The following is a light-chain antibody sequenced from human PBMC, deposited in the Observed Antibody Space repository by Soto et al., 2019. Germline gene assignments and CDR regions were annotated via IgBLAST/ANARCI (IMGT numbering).Light chain of an antibody. J-gene: IGKJ1*01. Sequence: EIVLTQSPGTLSLSPGERATLSCRASQSVSSSYLAWYQQKPGQAPRLLIYGASSRATGIPDRFSGSGSGRDFTLTIRRLEPEDCAVYYCQQYGSSPGTFGQGTKVEIK. V-gene: IGKV3-20*01. CDR2: GAS. CDR3: QQYGSSPGT. CDR1: QSVSSSY.